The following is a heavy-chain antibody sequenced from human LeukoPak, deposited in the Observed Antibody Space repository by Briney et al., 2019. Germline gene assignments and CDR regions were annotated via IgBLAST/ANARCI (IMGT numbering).Heavy chain of an antibody. D-gene: IGHD1-26*01. CDR2: IYPGDSDT. Sequence: GESLQISCQGSGYSFSNYWIAWGRRMPGKGLEWMGIIYPGDSDTRYTPSFQGQVTISADKSISTAYLQWSSLKASDTAMFYCARLLKMGATNSPFDYWGQGTLVTVSS. J-gene: IGHJ4*02. CDR3: ARLLKMGATNSPFDY. CDR1: GYSFSNYW. V-gene: IGHV5-51*01.